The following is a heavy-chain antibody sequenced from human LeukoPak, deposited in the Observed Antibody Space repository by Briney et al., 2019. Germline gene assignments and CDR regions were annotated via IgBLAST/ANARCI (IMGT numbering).Heavy chain of an antibody. CDR3: ARQVAGFYYYYYNMDV. V-gene: IGHV4-39*01. CDR1: GGSISSSSYY. CDR2: IYYSGST. J-gene: IGHJ6*03. Sequence: PSETLSLTCTVSGGSISSSSYYWGWIRQPPGKGLEWIGSIYYSGSTYYNPSLKSRVTISVDTSKNQFSLKLSSVTAADTAVYYCARQVAGFYYYYYNMDVWGKGTTVTVSS. D-gene: IGHD6-19*01.